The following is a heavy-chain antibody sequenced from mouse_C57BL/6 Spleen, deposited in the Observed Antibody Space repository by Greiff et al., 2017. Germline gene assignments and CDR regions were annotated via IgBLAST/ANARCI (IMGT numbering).Heavy chain of an antibody. D-gene: IGHD1-1*01. CDR2: IYPRSGNT. CDR3: ASPIYYYGSSYAMDY. Sequence: VQLVESGAELARPGASVKLSCKASGYTFTSYGISWVKQRTGQGLEWIGEIYPRSGNTYYNEKFKGKATLTADKSSSTAYMELRSLTSEDSAVYFCASPIYYYGSSYAMDYWGQGTSVTVSS. CDR1: GYTFTSYG. J-gene: IGHJ4*01. V-gene: IGHV1-81*01.